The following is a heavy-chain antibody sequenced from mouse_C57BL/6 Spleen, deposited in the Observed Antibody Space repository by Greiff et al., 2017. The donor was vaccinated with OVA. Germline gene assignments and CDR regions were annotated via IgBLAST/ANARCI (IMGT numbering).Heavy chain of an antibody. CDR3: ARSELLLLAY. CDR2: IYPGDGGT. D-gene: IGHD1-1*01. CDR1: GYAFSSSW. J-gene: IGHJ3*01. V-gene: IGHV1-82*01. Sequence: QVQLKESGPELVKPGASVKISCKASGYAFSSSWMNWVKQRPGKGLEWIGRIYPGDGGTNYNGKFKGKATLTADKSSSTAYMQLSSLTSEDSAVYFCARSELLLLAYWGQGTLVTVSA.